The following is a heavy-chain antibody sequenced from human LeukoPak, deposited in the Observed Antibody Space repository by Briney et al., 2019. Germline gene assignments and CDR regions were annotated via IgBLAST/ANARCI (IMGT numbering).Heavy chain of an antibody. CDR3: ARDQYYYDSSGYFFDY. Sequence: GGSLRLSCAASGFTFSSYAMHWVRQAPGKGLEWVAVISYDGSNKYYADSVKGRFTISRDNSKNTLYLQMNSLRAEGTAVYYCARDQYYYDSSGYFFDYWGQGTLVTVSS. J-gene: IGHJ4*02. D-gene: IGHD3-22*01. CDR1: GFTFSSYA. CDR2: ISYDGSNK. V-gene: IGHV3-30*04.